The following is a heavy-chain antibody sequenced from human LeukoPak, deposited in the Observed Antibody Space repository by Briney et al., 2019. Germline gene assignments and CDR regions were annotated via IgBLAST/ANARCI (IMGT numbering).Heavy chain of an antibody. J-gene: IGHJ5*02. CDR3: ARASRRVTMVRGAPKRYNWFDP. CDR2: IYYSGST. CDR1: GGSISSSSYY. V-gene: IGHV4-39*07. Sequence: SETLSLTCTVSGGSISSSSYYWGWIRQPPGKGLEWIGSIYYSGSTYYNPSLKSRVTISVDTSKNQFSLKLSSVTAADTAVYYCARASRRVTMVRGAPKRYNWFDPWGQGTLVTVSS. D-gene: IGHD3-10*01.